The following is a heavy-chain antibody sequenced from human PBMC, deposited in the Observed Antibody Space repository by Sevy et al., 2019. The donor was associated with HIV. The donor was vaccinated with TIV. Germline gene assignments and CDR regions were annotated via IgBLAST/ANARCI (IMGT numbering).Heavy chain of an antibody. D-gene: IGHD6-19*01. CDR3: AKDLRGSGWEGKTDY. J-gene: IGHJ4*02. V-gene: IGHV3-23*01. Sequence: GGSLRLSCAASGFTFSSYAMSWVRQAPGKGLEWVSAISGSGGSTYYADSVKGRFTISRDNSKNTLYLQMNSLRAEDMAVYYCAKDLRGSGWEGKTDYWGQGTLVTVSS. CDR1: GFTFSSYA. CDR2: ISGSGGST.